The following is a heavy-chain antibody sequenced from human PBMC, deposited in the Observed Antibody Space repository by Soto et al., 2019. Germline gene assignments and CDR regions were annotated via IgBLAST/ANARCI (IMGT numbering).Heavy chain of an antibody. D-gene: IGHD1-26*01. CDR2: ISSSSSYI. V-gene: IGHV3-21*01. CDR1: GFTFSSYS. J-gene: IGHJ5*02. CDR3: ARDPSGSQYANWFDP. Sequence: LRLSCAASGFTFSSYSMNWVRQAPGKGLEWVSSISSSSSYIYYADSVKGRFTISRDNAKNSLYLQMNSLRAEDTAVYYCARDPSGSQYANWFDPWGQGTLVTVSS.